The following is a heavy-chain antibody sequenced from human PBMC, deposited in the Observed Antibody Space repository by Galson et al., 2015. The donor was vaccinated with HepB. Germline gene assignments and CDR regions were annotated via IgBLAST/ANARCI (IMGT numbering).Heavy chain of an antibody. CDR2: ISGSGGST. CDR1: GFTFSSYA. V-gene: IGHV3-23*01. CDR3: AKFYDFWGWFDP. D-gene: IGHD3/OR15-3a*01. J-gene: IGHJ5*02. Sequence: SLRLSCAASGFTFSSYAMSWVRQAPGKGLEWVSAISGSGGSTYYADSVKGRFTISRDNSKNTLYLQMNSLRAEDTAVYYCAKFYDFWGWFDPWGQGTLVTVSS.